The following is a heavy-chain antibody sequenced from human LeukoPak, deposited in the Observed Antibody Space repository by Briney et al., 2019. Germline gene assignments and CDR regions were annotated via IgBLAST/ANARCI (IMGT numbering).Heavy chain of an antibody. D-gene: IGHD1-26*01. V-gene: IGHV3-11*01. CDR2: ISITGFTK. Sequence: PGGSLRLSCAASGFTFSDSYMSWIRQAPGKGLECVAYISITGFTKYYADSVKGRFTISRDNANNSLILQVDSLRAEDTAVYYCAREGDSGSFYSHFDLWGQGTLVTVAS. CDR1: GFTFSDSY. J-gene: IGHJ4*02. CDR3: AREGDSGSFYSHFDL.